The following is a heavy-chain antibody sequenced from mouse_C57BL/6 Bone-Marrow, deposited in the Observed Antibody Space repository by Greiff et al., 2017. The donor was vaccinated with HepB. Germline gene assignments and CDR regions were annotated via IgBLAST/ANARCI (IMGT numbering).Heavy chain of an antibody. Sequence: VKLMESGAELARPGASVKLSCKASGYTFTSCGISWVKQRTGQGLEWIGEIYPRSGNTYYNEKFKGKATLTADKSSSTAYMELRSLTSEDSAVYFCARRGFYGSTQYYYAMDYWGQGTSVTVSS. V-gene: IGHV1-81*01. D-gene: IGHD1-1*01. CDR1: GYTFTSCG. J-gene: IGHJ4*01. CDR3: ARRGFYGSTQYYYAMDY. CDR2: IYPRSGNT.